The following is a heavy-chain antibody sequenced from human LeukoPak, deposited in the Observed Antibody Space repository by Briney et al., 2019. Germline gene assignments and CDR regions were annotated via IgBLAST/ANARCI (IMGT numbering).Heavy chain of an antibody. Sequence: PSESLSLTCTVSGGSISSSSYYWGWIRQPPGKGLEWIGSIYYSGSTYYNPSLKSRVTISVDTSKNQFSLKLSSVTAADTAVYYCARQDGSIFDYWGQGTLVTVSS. V-gene: IGHV4-39*01. D-gene: IGHD5-24*01. CDR1: GGSISSSSYY. CDR3: ARQDGSIFDY. J-gene: IGHJ4*02. CDR2: IYYSGST.